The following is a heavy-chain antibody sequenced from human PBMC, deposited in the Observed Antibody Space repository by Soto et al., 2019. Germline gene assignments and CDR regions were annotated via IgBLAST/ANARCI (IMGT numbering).Heavy chain of an antibody. D-gene: IGHD2-21*02. Sequence: ASVKVSCKASGFTFTSSAMQWVRQARGQRLEWIGWIVVGSGNTNYAQKFQERVTITRDMSTSTAYMELSSLRSEDTAVYYCAADRDCGGDCYEVPWFDPWGQGTMGTVSS. V-gene: IGHV1-58*02. CDR3: AADRDCGGDCYEVPWFDP. CDR1: GFTFTSSA. CDR2: IVVGSGNT. J-gene: IGHJ5*02.